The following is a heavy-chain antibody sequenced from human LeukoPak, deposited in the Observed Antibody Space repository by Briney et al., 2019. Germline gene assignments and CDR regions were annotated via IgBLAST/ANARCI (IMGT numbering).Heavy chain of an antibody. Sequence: EASVKLSCTASGYTFTINYMHWVRQGPGQGLEWMGIINPSGGSRSNAHKYPGRVTMTTATSTTKNTMELSSLRSEDTAVYYCARVRSLVRGAFDIWSQGTMVTVSS. J-gene: IGHJ3*02. CDR1: GYTFTINY. CDR2: INPSGGSR. D-gene: IGHD3-10*01. V-gene: IGHV1-46*01. CDR3: ARVRSLVRGAFDI.